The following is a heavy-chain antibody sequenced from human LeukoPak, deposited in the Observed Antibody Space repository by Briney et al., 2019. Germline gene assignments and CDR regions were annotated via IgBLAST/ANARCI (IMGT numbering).Heavy chain of an antibody. CDR3: AKLPTIFGVADSFDI. J-gene: IGHJ3*02. D-gene: IGHD3-3*01. CDR2: ISDRGKT. Sequence: GGSLRLSCVGSGITFSSYDMSWVRQAPGKGLEWISAISDRGKTDYADSVKGRFTISRDNSKNTLYLQLSSLRAEDTAMYYCAKLPTIFGVADSFDIWSQGTFVTVSS. CDR1: GITFSSYD. V-gene: IGHV3-23*01.